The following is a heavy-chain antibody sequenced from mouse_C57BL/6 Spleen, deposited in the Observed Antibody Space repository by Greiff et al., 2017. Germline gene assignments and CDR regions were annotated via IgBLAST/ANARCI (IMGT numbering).Heavy chain of an antibody. CDR2: INPNNGGT. Sequence: VQLQQSGPELVKPGASVKMSCKASGYTFTDYNMHWVKQSHGKSLEWIGYINPNNGGTSYNQKFKGKATLTVNKSSSTAYMELRSLTAEDSAVYYCANWYYAMDYWGQGTSVTVSS. J-gene: IGHJ4*01. V-gene: IGHV1-22*01. CDR3: ANWYYAMDY. CDR1: GYTFTDYN.